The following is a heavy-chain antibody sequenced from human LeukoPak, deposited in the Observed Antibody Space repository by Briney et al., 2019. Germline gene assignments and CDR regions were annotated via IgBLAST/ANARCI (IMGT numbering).Heavy chain of an antibody. CDR1: GFSFSTHA. CDR2: ISDNGGGT. V-gene: IGHV3-64*01. Sequence: PGGSLRLSCAASGFSFSTHAMHWVRQAPGKGLEYVSTISDNGGGTFSANSVKGRFTISRDNSKNTLYLQMASLRAEDMAVYYCARDLTGTFSFDIWGQGTMVSVSS. D-gene: IGHD2-8*02. CDR3: ARDLTGTFSFDI. J-gene: IGHJ3*02.